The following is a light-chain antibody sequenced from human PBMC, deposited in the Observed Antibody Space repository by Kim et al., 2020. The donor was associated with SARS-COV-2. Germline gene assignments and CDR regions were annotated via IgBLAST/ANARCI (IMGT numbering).Light chain of an antibody. CDR1: TKNRGYRG. Sequence: RPTAPRTCTGTTKNRGYRGAAWLQQHQGHPPKLISYRNNNRPSGISVRFSASRSGNTASLTITELQPEDDADYYCSECDYSLSTWVFGEGTQLTVL. J-gene: IGLJ3*02. CDR2: RNN. V-gene: IGLV10-54*04. CDR3: SECDYSLSTWV.